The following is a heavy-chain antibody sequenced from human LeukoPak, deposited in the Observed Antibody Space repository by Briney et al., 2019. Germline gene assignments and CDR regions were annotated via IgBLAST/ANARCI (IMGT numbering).Heavy chain of an antibody. Sequence: GGSPRLSCAASGFTFSSYGMHWVRQAPGKGLEWVAVISYDGSNKYYADSVKGRFTISRDNSKNTLYLQMNSLRAEDTAVYYCAKTSAAGTFDYWGQGTLVTVSS. D-gene: IGHD6-13*01. J-gene: IGHJ4*02. CDR1: GFTFSSYG. CDR3: AKTSAAGTFDY. CDR2: ISYDGSNK. V-gene: IGHV3-30*18.